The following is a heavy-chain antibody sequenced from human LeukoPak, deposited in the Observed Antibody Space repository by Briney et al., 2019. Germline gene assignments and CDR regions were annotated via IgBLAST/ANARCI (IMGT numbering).Heavy chain of an antibody. V-gene: IGHV3-23*01. J-gene: IGHJ6*02. CDR3: AKRATRDYYYYGMDV. CDR2: ISGSGGST. CDR1: GFTFSSYA. Sequence: GGSLRLSCAASGFTFSSYAMSWVRQAPGKGLEWVSAISGSGGSTYYADSVKGRFTISRDNSKNTLYLQMNSLRAEGTAVYYCAKRATRDYYYYGMDVWGQGTTVTVSS.